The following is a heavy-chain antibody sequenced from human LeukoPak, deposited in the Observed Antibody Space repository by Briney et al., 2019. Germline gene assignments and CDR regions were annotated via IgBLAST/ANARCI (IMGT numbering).Heavy chain of an antibody. CDR2: IIPILGIA. V-gene: IGHV1-69*02. CDR3: RARTDSSGYYADY. D-gene: IGHD3-22*01. CDR1: GGTFSSYT. J-gene: IGHJ4*02. Sequence: SVKVSCKASGGTFSSYTISWVRQAPGQGLEWMGRIIPILGIANYAQKFQGRVTITADKSTSTAYMELSSLRSEDTALYYCRARTDSSGYYADYWGQGTLVTVSS.